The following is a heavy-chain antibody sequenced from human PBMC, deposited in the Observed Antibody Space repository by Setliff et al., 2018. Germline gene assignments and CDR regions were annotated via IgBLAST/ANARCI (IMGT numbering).Heavy chain of an antibody. CDR1: GGSISSRTYY. J-gene: IGHJ4*02. V-gene: IGHV4-61*09. CDR3: ARGVARAVAASYYLDY. CDR2: IYTSWST. Sequence: PSETLSLTCTVSGGSISSRTYYWSWIRQPAGKGLEWIGHIYTSWSTVYNPSLKSRVTISLDTSKNQFSLDLSSVTAADTAVYYCARGVARAVAASYYLDYWGQGTRVTVSS. D-gene: IGHD6-19*01.